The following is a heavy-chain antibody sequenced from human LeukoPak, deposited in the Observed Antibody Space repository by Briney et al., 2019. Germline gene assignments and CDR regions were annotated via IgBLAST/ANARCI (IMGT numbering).Heavy chain of an antibody. CDR1: GVSISRSY. CDR2: ISYTGVS. D-gene: IGHD5-24*01. V-gene: IGHV4-59*08. Sequence: SETLSLTCSVSGVSISRSYWIWIRQTPGKGLEWIGYISYTGVSSYNPSLKSRVTISVDTSKNQFSLNVSSVTAADTAVHYCARLPEGGYATSLGWIGPWGQGTRVTVSS. J-gene: IGHJ5*02. CDR3: ARLPEGGYATSLGWIGP.